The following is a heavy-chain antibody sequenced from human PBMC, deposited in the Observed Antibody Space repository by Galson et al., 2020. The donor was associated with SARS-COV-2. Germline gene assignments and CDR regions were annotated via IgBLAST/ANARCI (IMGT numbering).Heavy chain of an antibody. CDR2: MNPNSGNT. CDR3: ARGRERDYDFWSGYYNYYYYYYMDV. V-gene: IGHV1-8*01. D-gene: IGHD3-3*01. CDR1: GYTFTSYD. J-gene: IGHJ6*03. Sequence: ASVKVSCKASGYTFTSYDINWVRQATGQGLEWMGWMNPNSGNTGYAQKFQGRVTMTRNTSISTAYMELSSLRSEDTAVYYCARGRERDYDFWSGYYNYYYYYYMDVWGKGTTVTVSS.